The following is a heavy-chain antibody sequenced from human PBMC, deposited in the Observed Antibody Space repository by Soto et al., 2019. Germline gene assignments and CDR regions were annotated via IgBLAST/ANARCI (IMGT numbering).Heavy chain of an antibody. D-gene: IGHD5-18*01. V-gene: IGHV4-59*01. CDR2: IYYSGST. Sequence: ETLSLTCTVSGGSISSYYWSWIRQPPGKGLEWIGYIYYSGSTNYNPSLKSRVTISVDTSKNQFSLKLSSVTAADTAVYYCARGLRYSYGYYFDYWGQGTLVTVSS. J-gene: IGHJ4*02. CDR1: GGSISSYY. CDR3: ARGLRYSYGYYFDY.